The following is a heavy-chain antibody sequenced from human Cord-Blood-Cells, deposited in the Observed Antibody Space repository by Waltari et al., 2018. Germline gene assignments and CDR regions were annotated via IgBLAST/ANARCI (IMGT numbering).Heavy chain of an antibody. D-gene: IGHD3-22*01. CDR2: INHSGST. CDR1: GGSFSGYY. CDR3: ARGRGNDSSGYYYVDY. J-gene: IGHJ4*02. V-gene: IGHV4-34*01. Sequence: QVQLQQWGAGLLTPSETLSLTCAVYGGSFSGYYWSWIRQPPGKGLEWIGEINHSGSTNHNASLKSRVTISVDTSKNQFSLRLSSVTAAGTAVYYCARGRGNDSSGYYYVDYWGQGTLVTVSS.